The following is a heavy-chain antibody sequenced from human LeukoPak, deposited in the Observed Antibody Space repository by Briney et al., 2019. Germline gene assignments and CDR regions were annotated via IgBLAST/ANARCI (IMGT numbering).Heavy chain of an antibody. CDR2: INPNSGGT. CDR1: GYIFTSYG. CDR3: ARDPGHSGYDPDSYYYYYMDV. V-gene: IGHV1-2*02. D-gene: IGHD5-12*01. J-gene: IGHJ6*03. Sequence: ASVKVSCKASGYIFTSYGISWVRQAPGQGLEWMGWINPNSGGTNYAQKFQGRVTMTRDTSISTAYMELRSLRSDDTAVYYCARDPGHSGYDPDSYYYYYMDVWGKGTTVTISS.